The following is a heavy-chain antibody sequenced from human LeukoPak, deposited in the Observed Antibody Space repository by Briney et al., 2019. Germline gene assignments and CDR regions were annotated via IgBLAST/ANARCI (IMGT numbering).Heavy chain of an antibody. CDR2: ISNSGTIV. CDR1: GFTFSEDY. V-gene: IGHV3-11*04. Sequence: GGSLRLSCAASGFTFSEDYMTWIRQTPGKGLEWVSFISNSGTIVYYAESVKGRFTISRDNAKNSLYLQMNSLRVEDTAVYYGRGHWGLDYWGQGTLVTVS. J-gene: IGHJ4*02. CDR3: RGHWGLDY. D-gene: IGHD7-27*01.